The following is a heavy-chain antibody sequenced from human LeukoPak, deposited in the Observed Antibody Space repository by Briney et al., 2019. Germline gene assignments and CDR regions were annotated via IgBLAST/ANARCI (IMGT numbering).Heavy chain of an antibody. J-gene: IGHJ4*02. CDR2: INSDGSST. D-gene: IGHD2-2*01. CDR3: ATDVPAVTIFGY. CDR1: GFTFSTYW. V-gene: IGHV3-74*01. Sequence: PGGSLRLSCAASGFTFSTYWMHWVRQAPGTGLVWVSLINSDGSSTNYADSVKGRFTTSRDNAKSTLYLQMNSLRAEDTAVYYCATDVPAVTIFGYWGQGTLVTVSS.